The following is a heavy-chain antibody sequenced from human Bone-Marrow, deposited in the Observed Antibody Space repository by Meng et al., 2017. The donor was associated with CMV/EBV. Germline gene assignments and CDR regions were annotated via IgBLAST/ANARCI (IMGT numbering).Heavy chain of an antibody. CDR3: ARDLEEMGGHDAFDI. CDR2: ISAYNGNT. D-gene: IGHD3-3*01. V-gene: IGHV1-18*01. CDR1: GYTFTSYG. Sequence: ASVKVSCKASGYTFTSYGISWVRQAPGQGLEWMGWISAYNGNTNYAQKLQGRVTMTTDTSTSTAYMELSSLRSEDTAVYYCARDLEEMGGHDAFDIWGQGTMVTVSS. J-gene: IGHJ3*02.